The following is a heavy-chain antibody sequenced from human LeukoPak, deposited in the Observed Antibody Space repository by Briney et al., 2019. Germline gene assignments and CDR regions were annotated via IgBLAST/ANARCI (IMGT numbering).Heavy chain of an antibody. CDR2: INHTGST. CDR1: GGSFSGYY. V-gene: IGHV4-34*01. J-gene: IGHJ4*02. D-gene: IGHD5-18*01. CDR3: ARDRGYSYGYGAFDY. Sequence: SETLSLTCAVYGGSFSGYYWSWIRQPPGKGLEWIGEINHTGSTNYNPSLKSRVTISVDTSKNQFSLKLSSVTAADTAVYYCARDRGYSYGYGAFDYWGQGTLVTVSS.